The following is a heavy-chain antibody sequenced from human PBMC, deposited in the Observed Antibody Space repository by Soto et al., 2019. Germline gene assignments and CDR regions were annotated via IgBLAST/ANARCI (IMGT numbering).Heavy chain of an antibody. V-gene: IGHV4-59*01. J-gene: IGHJ6*02. D-gene: IGHD3-3*01. CDR1: GGSISSYY. CDR3: ARGSPDFWSGYGYYYYGMDV. Sequence: SETLSLACTVSGGSISSYYWSWIRQPPGKGLEWIGYIYYSGSTNYNPSLKSRVTISVDTSKNQFSLKLSSVTAADTAVYYCARGSPDFWSGYGYYYYGMDVWGQGTTVTVSS. CDR2: IYYSGST.